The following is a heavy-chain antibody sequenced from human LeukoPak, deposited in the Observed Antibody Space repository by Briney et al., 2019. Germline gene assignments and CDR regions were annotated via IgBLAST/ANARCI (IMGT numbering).Heavy chain of an antibody. CDR2: INPNSGGT. J-gene: IGHJ6*02. Sequence: ASVKVSCKASGYTFTGYYMHWVRQAPGQGLEWMGWINPNSGGTNYAQKFQGWVTMTRDTSISTAYMELSSLRSEDTAVYYCARVGRYYDFWSGYFSTYYYYGMDVWGQGTTVTVSS. D-gene: IGHD3-3*01. CDR3: ARVGRYYDFWSGYFSTYYYYGMDV. V-gene: IGHV1-2*04. CDR1: GYTFTGYY.